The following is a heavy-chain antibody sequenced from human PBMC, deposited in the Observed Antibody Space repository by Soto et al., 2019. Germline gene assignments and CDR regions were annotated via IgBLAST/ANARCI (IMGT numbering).Heavy chain of an antibody. CDR2: IIPIVGTA. CDR1: GGTFSSYA. J-gene: IGHJ4*02. CDR3: AMGDPYYYDSSGYHKLDY. V-gene: IGHV1-69*13. D-gene: IGHD3-22*01. Sequence: ASVKVSCKASGGTFSSYAISWVRQAPGQGLEWMGGIIPIVGTANYAQKFQGRVTITGDESTSTVYMELSSLRSEDTAVYYYAMGDPYYYDSSGYHKLDYWGQGTLVTVSS.